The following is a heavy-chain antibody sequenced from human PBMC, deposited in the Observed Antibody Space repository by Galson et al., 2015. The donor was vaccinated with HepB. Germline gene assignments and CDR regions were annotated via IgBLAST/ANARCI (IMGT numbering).Heavy chain of an antibody. V-gene: IGHV4-31*03. J-gene: IGHJ4*02. Sequence: TLSLTCTVSGGSISSGGYYWSWIRQHPGKGLEWIGYIYYSGSTYYNPSLKSRVTISVDTSKNQFSLKLSSVTAADTAVYYCAGMGWELLTQDYWGQGTLVTVSS. D-gene: IGHD1-26*01. CDR1: GGSISSGGYY. CDR3: AGMGWELLTQDY. CDR2: IYYSGST.